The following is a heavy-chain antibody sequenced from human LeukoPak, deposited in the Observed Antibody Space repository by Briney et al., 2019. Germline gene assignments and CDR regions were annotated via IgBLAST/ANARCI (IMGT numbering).Heavy chain of an antibody. Sequence: GGSLRLSCAASGFTFSSYSMNWVRQAPGKGLEWVSYISSSSSTIYYADSVKGRFTISRDNAKNSLYLQMNSLRAEDTAVYYCAKDHGSGWYVPYDYWGQGTLVTVSS. CDR2: ISSSSSTI. D-gene: IGHD6-19*01. CDR3: AKDHGSGWYVPYDY. V-gene: IGHV3-48*01. J-gene: IGHJ4*02. CDR1: GFTFSSYS.